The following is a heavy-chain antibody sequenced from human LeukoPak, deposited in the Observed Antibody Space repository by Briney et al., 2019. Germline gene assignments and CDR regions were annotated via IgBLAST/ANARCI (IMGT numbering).Heavy chain of an antibody. CDR3: ARDHNYAFDN. V-gene: IGHV3-48*04. Sequence: GGSLRLSCAASGFIFSDYSMNWVRQAPGKGLEWISYIGIDSGNTKYADSVKGRFTISADSAKNSLYLQMNSLRVEDTAVYYCARDHNYAFDNWGQGTLVTVSS. CDR1: GFIFSDYS. J-gene: IGHJ4*02. CDR2: IGIDSGNT. D-gene: IGHD4-11*01.